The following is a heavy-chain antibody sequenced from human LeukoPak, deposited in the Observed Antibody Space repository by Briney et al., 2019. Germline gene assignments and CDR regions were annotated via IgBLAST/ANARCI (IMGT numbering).Heavy chain of an antibody. D-gene: IGHD3-10*01. CDR3: ARPPQVRGVSWFDP. J-gene: IGHJ5*02. Sequence: SVEVSCKTSRNSFSTYTINWVRQAPGQGLEWMGGIIPIYGTAKYAQKFQGRVTMTADQSTRIVYMELTNLRSDDTAVYYCARPPQVRGVSWFDPWGQGTLVTVSS. CDR1: RNSFSTYT. CDR2: IIPIYGTA. V-gene: IGHV1-69*13.